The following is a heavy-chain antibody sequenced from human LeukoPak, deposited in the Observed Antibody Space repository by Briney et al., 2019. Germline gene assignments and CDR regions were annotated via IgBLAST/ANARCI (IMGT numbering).Heavy chain of an antibody. J-gene: IGHJ4*02. CDR1: GGSISSYY. Sequence: SETLSLTCTVPGGSISSYYWSWIRQPPGKGLEWIGYISYSGSTNYNPSLKSRVTISVDTSKNQFSLKLSSVTAADTAVYYCASAGGDGYNLGLDYWGQGTLVTVSS. V-gene: IGHV4-59*01. D-gene: IGHD5-24*01. CDR3: ASAGGDGYNLGLDY. CDR2: ISYSGST.